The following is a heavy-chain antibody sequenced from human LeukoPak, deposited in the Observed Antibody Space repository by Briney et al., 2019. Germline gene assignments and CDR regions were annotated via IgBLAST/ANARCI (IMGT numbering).Heavy chain of an antibody. CDR1: GGSISSSSYY. D-gene: IGHD6-13*01. CDR3: ARFNPAAGSFCFDY. J-gene: IGHJ4*02. V-gene: IGHV4-39*01. Sequence: SETLSLTCTVSGGSISSSSYYWGWIRQPPGKGLEWIGNIYYSGSTYYDPSLKSRVTISVDTSKKQFSLKLSSVTAADTAVFYCARFNPAAGSFCFDYWGQGTLVTVSS. CDR2: IYYSGST.